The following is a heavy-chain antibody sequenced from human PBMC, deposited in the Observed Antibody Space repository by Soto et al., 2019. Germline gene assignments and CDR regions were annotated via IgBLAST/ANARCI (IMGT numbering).Heavy chain of an antibody. J-gene: IGHJ6*02. CDR2: ISTYNGDT. CDR3: AREGEAPYYYYGMDV. CDR1: GDTFTRSG. Sequence: ASVKVSCKASGDTFTRSGISWVQQAPGQGLEWMGWISTYNGDTNYAQTIQCRVTMTTDTSTSTVHMEVRSLRSDDKAVYYCAREGEAPYYYYGMDVWGQGTQVTV. V-gene: IGHV1-18*01.